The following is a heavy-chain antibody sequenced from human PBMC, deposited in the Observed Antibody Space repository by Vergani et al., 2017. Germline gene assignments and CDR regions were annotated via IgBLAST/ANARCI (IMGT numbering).Heavy chain of an antibody. D-gene: IGHD3-10*01. CDR1: GYTFTGYY. J-gene: IGHJ3*02. CDR3: ARDPSYFSAFDI. CDR2: INPNSGGT. Sequence: QVQLVQSGAEVKKPGASVKVSCKASGYTFTGYYMHWVRQAPGQGLEWMGWINPNSGGTNYAQKLQGRVTMTTDTSTSTAYMELRSLRSDDTAVYYCARDPSYFSAFDIWGQGTMVTVSS. V-gene: IGHV1-2*02.